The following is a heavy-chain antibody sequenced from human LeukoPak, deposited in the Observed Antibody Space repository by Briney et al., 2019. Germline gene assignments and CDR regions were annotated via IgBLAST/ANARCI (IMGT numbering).Heavy chain of an antibody. J-gene: IGHJ4*02. Sequence: GESLKISCKASGYSFTSDWIGWVRQMPGKGLEWMGIIYPGDSDTKYSPSFQGQVTISADKSISTAYLQWSSLKASDTAMYYCARRPHCTNGVCYRWWVFDYWGQGTLVTVSS. CDR3: ARRPHCTNGVCYRWWVFDY. CDR1: GYSFTSDW. D-gene: IGHD2-8*01. CDR2: IYPGDSDT. V-gene: IGHV5-51*01.